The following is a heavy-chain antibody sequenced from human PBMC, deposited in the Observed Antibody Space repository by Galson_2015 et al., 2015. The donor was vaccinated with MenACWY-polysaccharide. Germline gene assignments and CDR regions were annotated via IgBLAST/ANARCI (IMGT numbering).Heavy chain of an antibody. Sequence: SETLSLTCSVSGGSLTAYYWAWIRQPPGKGLEWIGCIYYSGSTKYSPSLNSRVTISIDTSKNQFSLRLNSVTAADTAMYYCAREPTYSGSFGWFDSWGQGTLVTVSP. CDR1: GGSLTAYY. CDR2: IYYSGST. J-gene: IGHJ5*01. V-gene: IGHV4-59*01. CDR3: AREPTYSGSFGWFDS. D-gene: IGHD1-26*01.